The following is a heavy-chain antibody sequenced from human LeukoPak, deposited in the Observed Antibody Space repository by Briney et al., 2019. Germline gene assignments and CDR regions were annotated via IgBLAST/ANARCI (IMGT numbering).Heavy chain of an antibody. D-gene: IGHD6-19*01. CDR3: ASISSDWYYFDY. V-gene: IGHV4-34*01. CDR2: INHSGST. J-gene: IGHJ4*02. CDR1: VGSFSGYY. Sequence: SETLSLTCAVYVGSFSGYYWSWIRQPPGKGLEWIGEINHSGSTKYNPSLKSRVTISVDTSKNQFSLKLSSVTAADTAVYYCASISSDWYYFDYWGQGTLVTVSS.